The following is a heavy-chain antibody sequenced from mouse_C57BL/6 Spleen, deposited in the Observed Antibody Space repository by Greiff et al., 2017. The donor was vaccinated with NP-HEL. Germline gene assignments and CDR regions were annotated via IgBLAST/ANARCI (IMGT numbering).Heavy chain of an antibody. CDR2: ISSGSSTI. D-gene: IGHD2-4*01. CDR3: ARPSIEYDLRYYAMDY. Sequence: EVQLVESGGGLVKPGGSLKLSCAASGFTFSDYGMHWVRQAPEKGLEWVAYISSGSSTIYYADTVKGRFTISRDNAKNTLFLQMTSLRSEDTAMYYCARPSIEYDLRYYAMDYWGQGTSVTVFS. J-gene: IGHJ4*01. CDR1: GFTFSDYG. V-gene: IGHV5-17*01.